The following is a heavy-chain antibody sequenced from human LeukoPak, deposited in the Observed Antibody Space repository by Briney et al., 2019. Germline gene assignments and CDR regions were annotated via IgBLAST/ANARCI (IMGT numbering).Heavy chain of an antibody. J-gene: IGHJ4*02. V-gene: IGHV1-8*03. CDR1: GYTFTSYD. Sequence: ASVKVSCKASGYTFTSYDINWVRQATGQGLEWMGWMNPNSGNTGYAQKFQGRVTITRNTSISTAYMELSSLRSEDTAVYYCARRIDVDTTTAIGYWGQGTLVTVSS. CDR2: MNPNSGNT. CDR3: ARRIDVDTTTAIGY. D-gene: IGHD5-18*01.